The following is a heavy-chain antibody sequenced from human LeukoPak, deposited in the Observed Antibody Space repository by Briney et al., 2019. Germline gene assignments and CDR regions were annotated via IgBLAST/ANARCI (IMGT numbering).Heavy chain of an antibody. V-gene: IGHV4-39*07. CDR1: GGSISTYY. D-gene: IGHD2-15*01. Sequence: SETLSLTCTVSGGSISTYYWGWIRQAPGKGLEWIGSIYYSGNTYYNSSLKSRVTISLDTSKNQFSLRLTSVTAAGTAVYYCGSGSKRDRFDYWGQGTLVTVSS. CDR2: IYYSGNT. J-gene: IGHJ4*02. CDR3: GSGSKRDRFDY.